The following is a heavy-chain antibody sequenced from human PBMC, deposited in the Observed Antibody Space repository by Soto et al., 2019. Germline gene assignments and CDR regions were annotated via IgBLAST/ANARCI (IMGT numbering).Heavy chain of an antibody. V-gene: IGHV1-18*01. CDR1: GYTFTSYG. D-gene: IGHD3-9*01. CDR2: VSAYNGDT. Sequence: QVQLVQSGAEVKKPGASVKVSCKASGYTFTSYGISWVRQAPGQGLEWMGWVSAYNGDTNYAQKLQGRVTMTTGTSTSTAYMEVRSLRSDDTAVYYCARVYDILTGAMFDYWGQGTLVTVSS. CDR3: ARVYDILTGAMFDY. J-gene: IGHJ4*02.